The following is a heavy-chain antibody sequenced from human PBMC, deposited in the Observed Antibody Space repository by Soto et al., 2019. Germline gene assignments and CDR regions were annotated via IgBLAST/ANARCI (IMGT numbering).Heavy chain of an antibody. V-gene: IGHV4-59*01. D-gene: IGHD2-2*01. CDR1: CGSIISYY. CDR3: ARVPIVVVPAAEGYYYYGMDV. Sequence: SETLSLTCTFSCGSIISYYWSWIRQPPGKGLEWIGYIYYSGSTNYNPSLKSRVTISVDTSKNQFSLKLSSVTAADTAVYYCARVPIVVVPAAEGYYYYGMDVWGQGTTVTVSS. J-gene: IGHJ6*02. CDR2: IYYSGST.